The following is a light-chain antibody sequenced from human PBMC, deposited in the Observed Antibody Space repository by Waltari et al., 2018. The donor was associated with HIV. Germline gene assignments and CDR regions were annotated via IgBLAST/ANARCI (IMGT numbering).Light chain of an antibody. CDR3: NSRDSSGNPHYV. CDR2: GKN. Sequence: SSELTQDPAVSVALGQTVRITCQGESLRSYYASWYQQKPGQAPVLVIYGKNNRPSGIPDRFSGSSSGNTASLTITGAQAEDEADYYCNSRDSSGNPHYVFGTGTKVTVL. CDR1: SLRSYY. V-gene: IGLV3-19*01. J-gene: IGLJ1*01.